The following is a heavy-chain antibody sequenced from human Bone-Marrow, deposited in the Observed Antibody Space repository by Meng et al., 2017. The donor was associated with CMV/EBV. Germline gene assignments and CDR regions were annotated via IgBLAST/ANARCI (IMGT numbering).Heavy chain of an antibody. D-gene: IGHD3-16*01. CDR2: MNPNSGNT. V-gene: IGHV1-8*01. Sequence: ASVKVSCKASGYTFTNYDINWVRQASGQGLEWMGWMNPNSGNTGYAQKFQGRVTMTRNTSISTAYMELSSLRSEDTAVYYCARLGPSTWNYWGQGTLVTVSS. CDR1: GYTFTNYD. J-gene: IGHJ4*02. CDR3: ARLGPSTWNY.